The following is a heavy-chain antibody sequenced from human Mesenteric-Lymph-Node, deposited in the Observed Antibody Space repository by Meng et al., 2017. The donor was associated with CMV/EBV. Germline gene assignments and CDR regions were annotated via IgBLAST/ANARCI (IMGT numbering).Heavy chain of an antibody. CDR3: ALMIAAATNWFDP. V-gene: IGHV4-30-4*08. CDR2: IYYSGST. Sequence: GSGGSISSGDYYWTWIRQPPGKGLEWIGYIYYSGSTYYNPSLKSRVTISIDTSKNQFSLRLSSVIAADTAVYYCALMIAAATNWFDPWGQGTLVTVSS. D-gene: IGHD6-25*01. CDR1: GGSISSGDYY. J-gene: IGHJ5*02.